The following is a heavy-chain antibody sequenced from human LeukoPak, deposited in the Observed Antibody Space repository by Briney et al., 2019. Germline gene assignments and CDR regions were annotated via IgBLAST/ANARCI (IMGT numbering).Heavy chain of an antibody. D-gene: IGHD4-11*01. CDR3: ARVYLPDYSSNWFDP. CDR2: IIPIFGTA. Sequence: ASVKVSCKASGGTFSSYAISWVRQAPGQGLEWMGGIIPIFGTANYAQKFQGRVTITADESTSTAYMELSSLRSEDTAVYYCARVYLPDYSSNWFDPWGQRTLVTVSS. J-gene: IGHJ5*02. V-gene: IGHV1-69*13. CDR1: GGTFSSYA.